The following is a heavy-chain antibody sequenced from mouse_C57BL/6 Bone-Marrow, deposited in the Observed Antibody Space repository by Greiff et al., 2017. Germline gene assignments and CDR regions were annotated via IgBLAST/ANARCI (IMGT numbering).Heavy chain of an antibody. V-gene: IGHV1-55*01. CDR1: GYTFTSYW. J-gene: IGHJ1*03. CDR3: ASPYYSNYWYFDV. D-gene: IGHD2-5*01. CDR2: IYPGSGST. Sequence: QVQLQQPGAELVKPGASVKMSCKASGYTFTSYWITWVKQRPGQGLEWIGDIYPGSGSTNYNEKFKSKATLTVDTSSSTAYMQLNSLTSEDSAVYYCASPYYSNYWYFDVWGTGTAVTVSS.